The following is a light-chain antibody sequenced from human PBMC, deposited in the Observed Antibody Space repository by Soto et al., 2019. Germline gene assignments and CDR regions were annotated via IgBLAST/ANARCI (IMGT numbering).Light chain of an antibody. CDR1: QSLLHSNGYNY. Sequence: DIVMTQSPLSLPVTPGEPASISCRSSQSLLHSNGYNYLDWYLQKPGQSPQLLIYLGSNRASGVPDRFSGSGSGTDFTLKISRVQAEDVGVYYCMQALQTRTFGQGTKLEIE. J-gene: IGKJ2*01. V-gene: IGKV2-28*01. CDR3: MQALQTRT. CDR2: LGS.